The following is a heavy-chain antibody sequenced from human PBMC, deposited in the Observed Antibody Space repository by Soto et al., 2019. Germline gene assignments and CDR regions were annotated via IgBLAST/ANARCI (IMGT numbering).Heavy chain of an antibody. CDR2: ISYDGSNK. CDR1: GFTFSSYG. D-gene: IGHD5-12*01. CDR3: AKDGAPDVEMATFFFGC. Sequence: QVQLVESGGGVVQPGRSLRLSCAASGFTFSSYGMHWVRQAPGKGLEWVAVISYDGSNKYYADSVKGRFTISRDNSEITLCLRMHSLWAEDTAVSYCAKDGAPDVEMATFFFGCWGQGTLVTVSS. V-gene: IGHV3-30*18. J-gene: IGHJ4*02.